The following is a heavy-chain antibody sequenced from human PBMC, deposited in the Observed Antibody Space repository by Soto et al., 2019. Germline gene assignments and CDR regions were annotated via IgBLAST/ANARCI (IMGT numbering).Heavy chain of an antibody. CDR3: ASDIVATMGLDY. V-gene: IGHV4-34*01. CDR2: INHSGST. CDR1: GGSFSGYY. J-gene: IGHJ4*02. D-gene: IGHD5-12*01. Sequence: PSETLSLTCAVYGGSFSGYYWSWIRQPPGKGLEWIGEINHSGSTNYNPSLKSRVTISVDTSKNQFSLKLSSVTAANTAVYYCASDIVATMGLDYWGQGTLVTVSS.